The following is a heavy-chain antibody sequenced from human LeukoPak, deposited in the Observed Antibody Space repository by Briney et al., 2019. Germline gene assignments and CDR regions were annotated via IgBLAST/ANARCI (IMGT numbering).Heavy chain of an antibody. Sequence: ASVKVSCKASGYTFTSYYMHWVRQAPGQGLEWMGIINPSIGSTSYAQKFQGRVTMTRDTSTSTVYMELSSLRSEDTAVYYCARGGYHCSSTSCYTYNWFDPWGQGTLVTVSS. CDR2: INPSIGST. J-gene: IGHJ5*02. CDR1: GYTFTSYY. CDR3: ARGGYHCSSTSCYTYNWFDP. D-gene: IGHD2-2*02. V-gene: IGHV1-46*01.